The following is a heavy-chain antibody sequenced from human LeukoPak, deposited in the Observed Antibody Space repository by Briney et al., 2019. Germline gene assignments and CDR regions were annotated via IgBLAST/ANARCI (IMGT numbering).Heavy chain of an antibody. CDR2: ISYDGGNK. V-gene: IGHV3-30*04. CDR3: ARDLIAAGLDY. J-gene: IGHJ4*02. Sequence: GGSLRLSCAASGFTFSSYAMHWVRQAPGKGLEWVAVISYDGGNKYYADSVKGRFTISRDNSKNTLYLQMNSLRAEDTAVYYCARDLIAAGLDYWGQGTLVTVSS. D-gene: IGHD6-13*01. CDR1: GFTFSSYA.